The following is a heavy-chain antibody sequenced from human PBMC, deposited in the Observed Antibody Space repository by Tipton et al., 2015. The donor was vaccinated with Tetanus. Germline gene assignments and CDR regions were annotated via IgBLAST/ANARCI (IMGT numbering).Heavy chain of an antibody. V-gene: IGHV4-59*01. CDR1: GGSLSTSH. CDR2: ITYSRTT. Sequence: TLSLTCTVSGGSLSTSHWAWIRQPPGKGLEWVGKITYSRTTNYNSSLKSRVAISLDTSTSQFSLKLTSATAADTAVYYCARERSRRIGDVIFRYFDLGGRGTLVTVSS. CDR3: ARERSRRIGDVIFRYFDL. J-gene: IGHJ2*01. D-gene: IGHD3-3*01.